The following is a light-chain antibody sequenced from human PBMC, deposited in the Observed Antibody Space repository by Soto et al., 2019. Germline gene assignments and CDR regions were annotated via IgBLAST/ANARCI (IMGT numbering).Light chain of an antibody. CDR1: QSVSSSY. V-gene: IGKV3-20*01. J-gene: IGKJ1*01. CDR3: QQYFGSPPA. CDR2: GGS. Sequence: EIVLTQSPGTLSLSPGERATLSCRASQSVSSSYLAWYQQRPGQAPRLLIYGGSSRLTGIPDRFSGSGSGTDFVLTIRRLEPEDLEVYYCQQYFGSPPAFGQGTKVDIK.